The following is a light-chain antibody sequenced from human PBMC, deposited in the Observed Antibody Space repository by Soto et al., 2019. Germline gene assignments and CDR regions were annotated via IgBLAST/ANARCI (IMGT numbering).Light chain of an antibody. CDR3: MEALQSPLT. CDR1: QSLLHSNGYNY. Sequence: DIVMTQSPLSLPVTPGEPASISCRSSQSLLHSNGYNYLDWYLQKPGQSPQLLIYLGSSRASGVPDRFSGSGSGTDFPLKISRVEAEDVGVYYCMEALQSPLTFGGGTKVEIK. V-gene: IGKV2-28*01. CDR2: LGS. J-gene: IGKJ4*01.